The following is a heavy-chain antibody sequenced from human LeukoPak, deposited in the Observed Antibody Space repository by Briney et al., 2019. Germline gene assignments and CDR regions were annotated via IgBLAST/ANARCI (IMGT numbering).Heavy chain of an antibody. J-gene: IGHJ2*01. Sequence: PGGSLRLSCAASGFTFSSYDMHWVRQATGKGLEWVSGIGTAGDTNYPGAVKGRFPISRENAKNSLYLQMNSLRAGDTDVYYCARVGYCSGGSCHGWYFDLWGRGTLVTVSS. D-gene: IGHD2-15*01. CDR3: ARVGYCSGGSCHGWYFDL. V-gene: IGHV3-13*01. CDR2: IGTAGDT. CDR1: GFTFSSYD.